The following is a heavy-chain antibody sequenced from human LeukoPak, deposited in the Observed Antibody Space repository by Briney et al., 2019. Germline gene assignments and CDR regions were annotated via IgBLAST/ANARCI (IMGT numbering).Heavy chain of an antibody. CDR1: GFTFSIYG. CDR2: IKQDGSEK. J-gene: IGHJ3*02. CDR3: TRSDCSGGGCYSVRAFDI. V-gene: IGHV3-7*01. D-gene: IGHD2-15*01. Sequence: QPGGSLRLSCAASGFTFSIYGMSWVRQAPGKGLEWVANIKQDGSEKYYVGSVKGRFTISRDNAKNSLYLQMNSLRAEDTAVYYCTRSDCSGGGCYSVRAFDIWGQGTMVAVSS.